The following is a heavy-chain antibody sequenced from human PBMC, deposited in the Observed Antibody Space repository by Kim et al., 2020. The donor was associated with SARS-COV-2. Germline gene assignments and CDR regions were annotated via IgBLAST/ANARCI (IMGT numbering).Heavy chain of an antibody. CDR1: GGSISSYY. J-gene: IGHJ3*02. Sequence: SETLSLTCTVSGGSISSYYWSWIRQPPGKGLEWIGYIYYSGSTNYNPSLKSRVTISVDTSKNQFSLKLSSVTAADTAVYYCARNSLYYYDSSGYPDGAFDIWGQGTMVTVSS. V-gene: IGHV4-59*08. CDR2: IYYSGST. CDR3: ARNSLYYYDSSGYPDGAFDI. D-gene: IGHD3-22*01.